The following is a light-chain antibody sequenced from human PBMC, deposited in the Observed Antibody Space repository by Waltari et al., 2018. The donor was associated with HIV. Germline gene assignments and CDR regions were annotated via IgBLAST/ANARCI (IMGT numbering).Light chain of an antibody. CDR3: QSSDRNNQV. CDR2: EDD. CDR1: GGSIPSNY. J-gene: IGLJ3*02. V-gene: IGLV6-57*01. Sequence: NFMLTQPHSVSESPGKTVTISCPRTGGSIPSNYVQWYQRRPGGSPPPLIYEDDQRPAGVPGRFSGSIDSSSNSASLTISGLKPEDEADYYCQSSDRNNQVFGGGTKLTVL.